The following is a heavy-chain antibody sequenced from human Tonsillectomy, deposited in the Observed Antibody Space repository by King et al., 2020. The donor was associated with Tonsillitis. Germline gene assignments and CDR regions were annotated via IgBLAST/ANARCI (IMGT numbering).Heavy chain of an antibody. Sequence: QLQESGPGLVKPSETLSLTCTVSGGSISSSSYYWGWIRQPPGKGLEWIGSIYYSGSTYYNPSLKSRVTISVDTSKNQFSLKLSSVTAADTAVYYCGRHWDMYTAMVFFDYWGQGTLVTVSS. V-gene: IGHV4-39*07. CDR2: IYYSGST. CDR1: GGSISSSSYY. CDR3: GRHWDMYTAMVFFDY. D-gene: IGHD5-18*01. J-gene: IGHJ4*02.